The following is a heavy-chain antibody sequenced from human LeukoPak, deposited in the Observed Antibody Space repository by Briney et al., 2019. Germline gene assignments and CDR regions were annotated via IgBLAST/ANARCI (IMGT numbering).Heavy chain of an antibody. V-gene: IGHV5-51*01. CDR1: GYGFTSYW. CDR3: ARRAHSGAMITLDY. CDR2: IYPGDSNS. D-gene: IGHD5-12*01. Sequence: GESLKTSCRGPGYGFTSYWIVWVRQMPGKGLEWMGVIYPGDSNSRYSPSFQGQVTISADNSISTAYLQWSSLKAPDTAMYYCARRAHSGAMITLDYWGQGTLVTVSS. J-gene: IGHJ4*02.